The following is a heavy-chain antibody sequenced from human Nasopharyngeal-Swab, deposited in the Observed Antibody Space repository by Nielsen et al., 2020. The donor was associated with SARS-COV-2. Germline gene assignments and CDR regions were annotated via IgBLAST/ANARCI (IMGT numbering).Heavy chain of an antibody. CDR2: ISSSSSTI. CDR3: ARDPDYDFWSGYSKSFDY. Sequence: ETLSLTCAASGFTFSSYSMNWVRQAPGKGLEWVSYISSSSSTIYYADSVKGRFTISRDNAKNSLYLQMNSLRAEDTAVYYCARDPDYDFWSGYSKSFDYWGQGTLVTVSS. CDR1: GFTFSSYS. D-gene: IGHD3-3*01. V-gene: IGHV3-48*04. J-gene: IGHJ4*02.